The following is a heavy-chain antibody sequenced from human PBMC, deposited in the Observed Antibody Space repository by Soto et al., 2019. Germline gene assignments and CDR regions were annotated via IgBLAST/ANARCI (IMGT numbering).Heavy chain of an antibody. D-gene: IGHD3-3*01. J-gene: IGHJ3*02. CDR1: GYTFSGYY. Sequence: GSGKVSYKSYGYTFSGYYIHWVRQAPGQGLEWMGWINPKSGGTKYTQKFQGRVTMTRDTSINTAYMDLSRVTSDDTAVYYCAREGNGYSAFDIWGQGTLVTVSS. V-gene: IGHV1-2*02. CDR3: AREGNGYSAFDI. CDR2: INPKSGGT.